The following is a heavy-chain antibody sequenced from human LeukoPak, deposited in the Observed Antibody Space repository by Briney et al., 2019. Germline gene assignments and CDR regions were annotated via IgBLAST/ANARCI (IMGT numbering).Heavy chain of an antibody. CDR1: GFTFSNYW. D-gene: IGHD1-7*01. Sequence: GGSLRLSCAASGFTFSNYWMTWVRQAPGKGLEWVANINPDGSVKDYVDSVKGRFTISRENARSSLYLQINNLRAEDTATYYCARHENWNFPYWGQGTLVTVSS. V-gene: IGHV3-7*01. CDR2: INPDGSVK. J-gene: IGHJ4*02. CDR3: ARHENWNFPY.